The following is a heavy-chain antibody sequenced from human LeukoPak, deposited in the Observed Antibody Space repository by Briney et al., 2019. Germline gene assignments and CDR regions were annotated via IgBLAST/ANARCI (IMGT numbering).Heavy chain of an antibody. V-gene: IGHV3-33*01. D-gene: IGHD2-2*01. CDR2: IWYDGSNK. J-gene: IGHJ4*02. Sequence: GSLRLSCAASGFTFSSYGMHWVRQAPGKGLEWVAVIWYDGSNKYYADSVKGRFTISRDDSKNTLYLQMNSLRAEDTAVYYCARSGCSITSCYGGFDYWGQGTLVTVSS. CDR1: GFTFSSYG. CDR3: ARSGCSITSCYGGFDY.